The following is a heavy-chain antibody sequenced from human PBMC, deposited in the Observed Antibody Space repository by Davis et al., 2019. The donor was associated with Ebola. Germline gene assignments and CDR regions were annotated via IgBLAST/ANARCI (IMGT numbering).Heavy chain of an antibody. J-gene: IGHJ6*02. Sequence: VKVSCKASGGTFSSYTISWVRQAPGQGLEWMGRIIPILGIANYAQKFQGRVTITADKSTSTAYMELSSLRSEDTAVYYCAREGDGYIQSYYYYGMDVWGQGTTVTVSS. D-gene: IGHD5-24*01. CDR3: AREGDGYIQSYYYYGMDV. CDR1: GGTFSSYT. V-gene: IGHV1-69*04. CDR2: IIPILGIA.